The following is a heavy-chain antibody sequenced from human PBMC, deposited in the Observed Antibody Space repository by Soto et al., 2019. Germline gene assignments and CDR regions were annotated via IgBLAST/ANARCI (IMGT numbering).Heavy chain of an antibody. Sequence: QVQLQQWGAGLLKPSETLSLTCAVYGGSFSGYYWSWIRQPPGKGLEWIGEINHSGSTNYNPSLKSRVTISVDTSKNQFSLKLSSVTAADTDVYYCARGRKSPAYYYMDVWGKGTTVTVSS. CDR1: GGSFSGYY. CDR3: ARGRKSPAYYYMDV. V-gene: IGHV4-34*01. CDR2: INHSGST. J-gene: IGHJ6*03.